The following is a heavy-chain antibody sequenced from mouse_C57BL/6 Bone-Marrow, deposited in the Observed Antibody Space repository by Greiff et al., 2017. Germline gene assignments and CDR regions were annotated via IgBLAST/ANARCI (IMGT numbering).Heavy chain of an antibody. V-gene: IGHV1-39*01. CDR1: GYSFTDYN. CDR2: INPNYGTT. Sequence: VQLKQSGPELVKPGASVKISCKASGYSFTDYNMNWVKQSNGKSLEWIGVINPNYGTTSYNQKFKGKATLTVDQSSSTAYMQLNSLTSEDSAVYYCARITTVVATPYAMDYWGQGTSVTVSS. J-gene: IGHJ4*01. D-gene: IGHD1-1*01. CDR3: ARITTVVATPYAMDY.